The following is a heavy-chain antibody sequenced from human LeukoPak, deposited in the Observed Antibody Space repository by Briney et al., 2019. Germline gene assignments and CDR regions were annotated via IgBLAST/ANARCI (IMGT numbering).Heavy chain of an antibody. V-gene: IGHV3-23*01. CDR2: ISGSGGST. D-gene: IGHD3-16*02. Sequence: GASLRLSCAASGFTFSSYAMSWARQAPGKGLEWVSAISGSGGSTYYADSVKGRFTISRDNSKNTLYLQMNSLRAEDTAVYYCAKRGHYDYVWGSYRPFDYWGQGTLVTVSS. CDR3: AKRGHYDYVWGSYRPFDY. J-gene: IGHJ4*02. CDR1: GFTFSSYA.